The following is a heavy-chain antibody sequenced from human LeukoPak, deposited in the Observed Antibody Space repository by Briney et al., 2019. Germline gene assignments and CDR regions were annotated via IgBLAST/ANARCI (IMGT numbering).Heavy chain of an antibody. V-gene: IGHV1-2*02. CDR2: INPNSGGT. CDR3: ARDRGGHTDYYDSSGYTLDY. D-gene: IGHD3-22*01. J-gene: IGHJ4*02. Sequence: ASVKVSCKASGYTFTGYYMHWVRQAPGQGLEWMGWINPNSGGTNYAQKFQGRVTITRDTSASTAYMELSSLRSEDMAVYYCARDRGGHTDYYDSSGYTLDYWGQGTLVTVSS. CDR1: GYTFTGYY.